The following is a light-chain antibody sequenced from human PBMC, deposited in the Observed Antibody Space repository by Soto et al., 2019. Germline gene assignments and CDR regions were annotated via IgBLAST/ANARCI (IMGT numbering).Light chain of an antibody. J-gene: IGLJ3*02. CDR1: SCDVGGYYY. CDR3: SSYRSSNSWV. V-gene: IGLV2-14*01. Sequence: QSVLTQPASVSGSPGQSITISCTGTSCDVGGYYYVSWYQHHPGKSPKLMIYEVSSRPSGVSNRFSGSKSGNTASLTISGLQTEDEADYYCSSYRSSNSWVFGGGTKLTVL. CDR2: EVS.